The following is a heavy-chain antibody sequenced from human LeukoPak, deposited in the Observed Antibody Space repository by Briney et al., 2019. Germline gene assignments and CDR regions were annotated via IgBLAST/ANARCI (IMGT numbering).Heavy chain of an antibody. Sequence: ASVKVSCKASGYTFTSYYIHWVRQAPGQGLEWMGVINPSGGSTSYSQKFQGRVTMTRDMSTSTVYMELSSLRSEDTAMYYCARDYCCGDCRETNWFDPWGQGTLVTVSS. CDR1: GYTFTSYY. D-gene: IGHD2-21*02. CDR2: INPSGGST. CDR3: ARDYCCGDCRETNWFDP. J-gene: IGHJ5*02. V-gene: IGHV1-46*01.